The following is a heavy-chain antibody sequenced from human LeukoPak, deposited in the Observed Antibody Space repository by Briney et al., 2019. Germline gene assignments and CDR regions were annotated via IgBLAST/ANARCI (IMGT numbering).Heavy chain of an antibody. CDR2: INSDGSST. V-gene: IGHV3-74*01. Sequence: GGSLRLSCAASGFTFTSHGMHWVRQTPGKGLVWVSRINSDGSSTNYADSVEGRFTISRDNAKNTVYLQMNSLRADDTSVYYCARDRYYYYMDVWGKGTTVTVSS. CDR3: ARDRYYYYMDV. D-gene: IGHD2-15*01. J-gene: IGHJ6*03. CDR1: GFTFTSHG.